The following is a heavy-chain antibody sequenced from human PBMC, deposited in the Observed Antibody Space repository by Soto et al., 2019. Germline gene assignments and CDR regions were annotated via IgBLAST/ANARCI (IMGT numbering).Heavy chain of an antibody. J-gene: IGHJ4*02. V-gene: IGHV3-48*04. CDR2: IFVSSTTN. CDR1: GFTFSSYS. D-gene: IGHD3-9*01. CDR3: ARDRDWAFDY. Sequence: EVQLVESGGGLVQPGGSLRLSCVASGFTFSSYSMVWVRQAPGKGLEWISYIFVSSTTNYYADSVKGRFTVSRDNAQNSLFLLMNSLRAEDTAGYYCARDRDWAFDYWGLGPLVTVSS.